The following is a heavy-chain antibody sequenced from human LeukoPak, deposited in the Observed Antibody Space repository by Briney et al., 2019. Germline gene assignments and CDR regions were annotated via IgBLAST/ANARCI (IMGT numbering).Heavy chain of an antibody. D-gene: IGHD3-9*01. Sequence: GGSLRLSCAASGFIFSSWWMLWFRRPPGKGLESVAHISNDGSYIVYADSVRGRFTISRDNAENTLYLQMHSPRPEDTGVYYCVTFGFDWSSSYWGQGAQVTVAS. CDR3: VTFGFDWSSSY. CDR2: ISNDGSYI. CDR1: GFIFSSWW. V-gene: IGHV3-74*01. J-gene: IGHJ4*02.